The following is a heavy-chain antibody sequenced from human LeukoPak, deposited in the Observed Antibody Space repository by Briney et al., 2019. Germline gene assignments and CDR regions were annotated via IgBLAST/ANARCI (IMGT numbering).Heavy chain of an antibody. V-gene: IGHV3-23*01. Sequence: GGSLRLSCAAPGFTFTNYAMIWVRQAPGKRLEWVSGISGSGGSTYYADSVKGRFTISRDNSKNTLYLQMNSLRAEDTAVYYCAKHDKWNDPYFDYWGQGTLVTVSS. CDR3: AKHDKWNDPYFDY. J-gene: IGHJ4*02. CDR1: GFTFTNYA. D-gene: IGHD1-1*01. CDR2: ISGSGGST.